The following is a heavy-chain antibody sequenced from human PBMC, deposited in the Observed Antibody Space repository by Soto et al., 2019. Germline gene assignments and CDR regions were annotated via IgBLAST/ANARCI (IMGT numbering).Heavy chain of an antibody. J-gene: IGHJ6*02. CDR2: ISGYNGNT. CDR1: GYTFTSFG. Sequence: ASVKVSCKASGYTFTSFGINWVRQAPGQGLEWMGWISGYNGNTNYAQNLQDRVTMTRDTSTSTAYMELRSLRSDDTAVYYCARPTDFYYYAMDVWGQGTTVTVSS. CDR3: ARPTDFYYYAMDV. V-gene: IGHV1-18*01.